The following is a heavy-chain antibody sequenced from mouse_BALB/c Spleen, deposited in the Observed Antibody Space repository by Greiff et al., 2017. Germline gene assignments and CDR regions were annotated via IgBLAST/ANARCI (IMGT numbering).Heavy chain of an antibody. J-gene: IGHJ3*01. D-gene: IGHD3-3*01. CDR2: ISTYYGDA. CDR3: ARGGDAFAY. CDR1: GYTFTDYA. Sequence: QVQLKQSGAELVRPGVSVKISCKGSGYTFTDYAMHWVKQSHAKSLEWIGVISTYYGDASYNQKFKGKATMTVDKSSSTAYMELARLTSEDSAIYYGARGGDAFAYWGQGTLVTVSA. V-gene: IGHV1S137*01.